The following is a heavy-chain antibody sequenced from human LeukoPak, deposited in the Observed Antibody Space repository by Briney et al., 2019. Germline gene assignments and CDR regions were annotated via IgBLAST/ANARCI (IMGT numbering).Heavy chain of an antibody. CDR3: AREEHDYVWGSYRYYYYYGIDV. V-gene: IGHV3-30*03. CDR2: LSFDGSNE. CDR1: GFTFSSYG. J-gene: IGHJ6*02. Sequence: GRSLRLSCAASGFTFSSYGMHWVRQSPGRGLEWVSFLSFDGSNEFYADSLKGRFTISRDNSKDTLYLQMDSLRAEDTGLYYCAREEHDYVWGSYRYYYYYGIDVWGQGTTVTVSS. D-gene: IGHD3-16*02.